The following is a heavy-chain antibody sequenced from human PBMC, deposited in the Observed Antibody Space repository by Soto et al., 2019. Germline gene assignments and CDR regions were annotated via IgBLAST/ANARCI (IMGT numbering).Heavy chain of an antibody. Sequence: EVQVVESGGGLVQPGGSLRLSCAASGFSVTNNYMNWVRQAPGKGLEWVSIIDIGGNTYYADSVKDRFNIYRDNSRNTLYLHMDSLRAEDTAVYYCARGRGSTGYLGREHYFDYWGQGTLVTVSP. D-gene: IGHD2-2*01. CDR3: ARGRGSTGYLGREHYFDY. CDR1: GFSVTNNY. J-gene: IGHJ4*02. V-gene: IGHV3-66*01. CDR2: IDIGGNT.